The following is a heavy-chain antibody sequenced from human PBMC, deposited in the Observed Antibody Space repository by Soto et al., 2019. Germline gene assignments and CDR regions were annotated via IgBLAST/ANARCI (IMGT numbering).Heavy chain of an antibody. CDR2: IYTSWST. D-gene: IGHD3-3*01. CDR3: ARDTYYDFWSGYRMDV. CDR1: GGSISSYY. J-gene: IGHJ6*02. Sequence: SETLSLTCTVSGGSISSYYWSWIRQPAGKGLEWIGRIYTSWSTNYNPSLKSRVTMSVDTSKNQFSLKLSSVTAADTAVYYCARDTYYDFWSGYRMDVWGQGSTVTVSS. V-gene: IGHV4-4*07.